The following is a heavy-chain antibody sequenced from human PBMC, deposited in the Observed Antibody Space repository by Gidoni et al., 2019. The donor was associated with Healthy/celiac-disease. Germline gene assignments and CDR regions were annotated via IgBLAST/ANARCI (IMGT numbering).Heavy chain of an antibody. J-gene: IGHJ4*02. CDR2: ISSSSSYI. Sequence: EVQLVESGGGLVKPGGSLRLSCAASGFPFSSYSMNWVRQAPGKGLEWVSSISSSSSYIYYADSVKGRFTISRDNAKNSLYLQMNSLRAEDTAVYYCARDPEIVVVPAALEDWGQGTLVTVSS. CDR3: ARDPEIVVVPAALED. V-gene: IGHV3-21*01. D-gene: IGHD2-2*01. CDR1: GFPFSSYS.